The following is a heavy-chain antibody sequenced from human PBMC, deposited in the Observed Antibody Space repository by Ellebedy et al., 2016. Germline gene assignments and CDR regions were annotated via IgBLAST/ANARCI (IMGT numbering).Heavy chain of an antibody. CDR3: AREGLGYYYGVDV. CDR1: GFTFSNHW. Sequence: GGSLRLSCAASGFTFSNHWMHWVRQGPGKGLVWVSRINSDGSSTNYADSAKGRLTISRDNAKNTVYLQMNSLRAEDTAVYYCAREGLGYYYGVDVWGQGTTVTVSS. CDR2: INSDGSST. J-gene: IGHJ6*02. D-gene: IGHD3/OR15-3a*01. V-gene: IGHV3-74*01.